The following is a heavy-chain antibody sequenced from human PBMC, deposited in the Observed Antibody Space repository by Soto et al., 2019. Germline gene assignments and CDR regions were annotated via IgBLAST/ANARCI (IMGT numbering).Heavy chain of an antibody. D-gene: IGHD2-15*01. J-gene: IGHJ4*02. CDR3: ARARCSSGQCYYFDY. CDR1: GFTFSRYN. CDR2: ISRSGDRT. Sequence: EVQLVESGEGLVQPGGSLRLSCAASGFTFSRYNIHWIRQAPGKGLEFVSAISRSGDRTYYADSVKGRFTITRDNSKNSVWLQMGSLRAEDMSVYYCARARCSSGQCYYFDYWGRGALVSVFS. V-gene: IGHV3-64*02.